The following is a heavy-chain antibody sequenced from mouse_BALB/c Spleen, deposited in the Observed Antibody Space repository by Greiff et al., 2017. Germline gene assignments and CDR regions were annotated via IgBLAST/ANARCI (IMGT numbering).Heavy chain of an antibody. J-gene: IGHJ3*01. Sequence: VQLQQSGAELAKPGASVKMSCKASGYTFTSYWMHWVKQRPGQGLEWIGYINPSTGYTEYNQKFKDKATLTADKSSSTAYMQLSSLTSEDSAVYYCASRFSFAYWGQGTLVTVSA. CDR2: INPSTGYT. V-gene: IGHV1-7*01. CDR3: ASRFSFAY. CDR1: GYTFTSYW.